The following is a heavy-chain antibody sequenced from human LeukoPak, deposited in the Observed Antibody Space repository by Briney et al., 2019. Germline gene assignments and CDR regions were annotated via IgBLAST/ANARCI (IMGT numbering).Heavy chain of an antibody. CDR1: GFTLSSYA. D-gene: IGHD2-15*01. CDR3: AKAPVTTCSGAYCYPFDY. CDR2: ISVSGNT. Sequence: GGSLRLSCAASGFTLSSYAMSWVRQGPGRGLEWVSAISVSGNTYHADSVKGRFTISRDSSKNTLYLQMNSLRAEDAAVYYCAKAPVTTCSGAYCYPFDYWGQGTLVTVSS. V-gene: IGHV3-23*01. J-gene: IGHJ4*02.